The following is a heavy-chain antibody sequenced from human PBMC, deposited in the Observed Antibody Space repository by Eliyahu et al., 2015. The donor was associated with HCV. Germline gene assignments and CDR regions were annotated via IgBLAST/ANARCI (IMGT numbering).Heavy chain of an antibody. V-gene: IGHV3-74*01. CDR1: GFTFXSXW. CDR2: INSDGSST. Sequence: EVQLVESGGGLVQPGXSLRLSXAASGFTFXSXWMXWVRQAXGKGLVWVXRINSDGSSTSYADSVKGRFTISRDNAKNTLYLQMNSLRAEDTAVYYCARDMGAGTIDYWGQGTLVTVSS. CDR3: ARDMGAGTIDY. D-gene: IGHD1-1*01. J-gene: IGHJ4*02.